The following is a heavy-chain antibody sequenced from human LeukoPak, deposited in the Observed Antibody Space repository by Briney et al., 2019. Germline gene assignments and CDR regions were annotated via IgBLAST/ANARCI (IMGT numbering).Heavy chain of an antibody. J-gene: IGHJ4*02. D-gene: IGHD2-21*02. CDR2: IKGGGGDP. Sequence: PGGYLRLSCAASGFTFSTYAMGWVRQAPGKGLEWVSSIKGGGGDPFYADSVNGRFTVSRDNSKNTLFLQLDTLRAEDTAVYYCAKGGHDFNPFYWWGQGTLVTVSS. CDR1: GFTFSTYA. CDR3: AKGGHDFNPFYW. V-gene: IGHV3-23*01.